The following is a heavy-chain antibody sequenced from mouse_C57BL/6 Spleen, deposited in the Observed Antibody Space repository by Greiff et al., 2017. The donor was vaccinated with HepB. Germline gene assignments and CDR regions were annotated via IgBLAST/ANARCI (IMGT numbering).Heavy chain of an antibody. D-gene: IGHD2-1*01. CDR1: GFTFSDYY. Sequence: EVQRVESEGGLVQPGSSMKLSCTASGFTFSDYYMAWVRQVPEKGLEWVANINYDGSSTYYLDSLKSRFIISRDNAKNILYLQMSSLKSEDTATYYCARGFYGNSFDYWGQGTTLTVSS. CDR3: ARGFYGNSFDY. J-gene: IGHJ2*01. CDR2: INYDGSST. V-gene: IGHV5-16*01.